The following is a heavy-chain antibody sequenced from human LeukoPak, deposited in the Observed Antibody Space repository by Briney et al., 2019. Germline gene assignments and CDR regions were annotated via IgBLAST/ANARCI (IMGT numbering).Heavy chain of an antibody. V-gene: IGHV3-11*04. D-gene: IGHD3-3*01. CDR1: GFTFSDYY. Sequence: GGSLRLSCAASGFTFSDYYMSWIRQAPGKGLEWVSYISSSGSTIYYADSVKGRFNISRDNAKNTLYLQMNSLRADDTAVYYCTKDRGYDFWSGYSHDAFDIWGQGTMVTVSS. CDR3: TKDRGYDFWSGYSHDAFDI. J-gene: IGHJ3*02. CDR2: ISSSGSTI.